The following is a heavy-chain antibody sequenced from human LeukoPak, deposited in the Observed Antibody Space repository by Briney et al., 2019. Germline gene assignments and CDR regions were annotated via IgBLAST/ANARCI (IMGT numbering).Heavy chain of an antibody. CDR3: AAGGIYSLLDY. J-gene: IGHJ4*02. CDR1: GYTLTELS. V-gene: IGHV1-24*01. D-gene: IGHD3-10*01. CDR2: FDPEDGET. Sequence: ASVKVSCKVSGYTLTELSMHWVRQAPGKGLEWMGGFDPEDGETIYAQKFQGRVTMTEDTSTDTAYMELTSLRSEDSGVYFCAAGGIYSLLDYWGQETLVTVSS.